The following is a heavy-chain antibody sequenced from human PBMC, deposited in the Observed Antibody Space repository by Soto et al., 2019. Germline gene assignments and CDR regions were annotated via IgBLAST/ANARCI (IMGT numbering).Heavy chain of an antibody. D-gene: IGHD1-1*01. V-gene: IGHV1-3*05. CDR3: ARYNWDAPSYYGMDV. CDR1: GYTLTSHD. Sequence: QVQLVQSGAEEKKPGASVKVSCKASGYTLTSHDIHWVRQAPGQRLEWMGWINAGNGNTEYSQKFLDRVTITRDTSASTVYMELGGLRSEDTAVYYCARYNWDAPSYYGMDVWGQGTTVTVSS. J-gene: IGHJ6*02. CDR2: INAGNGNT.